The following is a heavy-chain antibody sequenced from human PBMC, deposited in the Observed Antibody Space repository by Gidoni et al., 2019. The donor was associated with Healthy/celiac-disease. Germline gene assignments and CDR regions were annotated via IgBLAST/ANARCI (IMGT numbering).Heavy chain of an antibody. Sequence: QVQLVESGGGVIQPGRSLSLSCAASGFTLSSYAMHWVRQAPGKGLEWVAVISYDGSNKYYADSVKGRFTISRDNSKNTLYLQMNSLRAEDTAVYYCARDGFDGYSYFDYWGQGTLVTVSS. CDR2: ISYDGSNK. J-gene: IGHJ4*02. D-gene: IGHD5-12*01. CDR1: GFTLSSYA. V-gene: IGHV3-30-3*01. CDR3: ARDGFDGYSYFDY.